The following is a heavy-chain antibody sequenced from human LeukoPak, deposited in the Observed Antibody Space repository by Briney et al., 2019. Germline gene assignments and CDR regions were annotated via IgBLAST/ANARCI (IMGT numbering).Heavy chain of an antibody. CDR1: GGSISTTTYY. D-gene: IGHD6-13*01. CDR3: ASIATSGIHFDY. V-gene: IGHV4-39*01. CDR2: IYYSGST. J-gene: IGHJ4*02. Sequence: SETLSLTCTVSGGSISTTTYYWGWIRQPPGKGLEWIGNIYYSGSTYYNPSLKSRVTISVDTSKNQFFLKLSSVTAADTAVYYCASIATSGIHFDYWGQGTLVTVSS.